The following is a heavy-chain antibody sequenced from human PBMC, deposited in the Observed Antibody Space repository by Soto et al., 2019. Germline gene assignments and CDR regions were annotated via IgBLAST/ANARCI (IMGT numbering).Heavy chain of an antibody. D-gene: IGHD6-13*01. CDR2: INHSGFT. J-gene: IGHJ4*02. Sequence: QVQLQQWGAGLLKPSETLSLTCAVSGGSFSGYYWSWIRQTPGKGLEWIGEINHSGFTDYNPSLTSRVTTSVDTSKNHFSLKLTSVTAADTAVYYCARFPFSTSSWSNPRYFDSWGQGTLVTVSS. CDR3: ARFPFSTSSWSNPRYFDS. V-gene: IGHV4-34*01. CDR1: GGSFSGYY.